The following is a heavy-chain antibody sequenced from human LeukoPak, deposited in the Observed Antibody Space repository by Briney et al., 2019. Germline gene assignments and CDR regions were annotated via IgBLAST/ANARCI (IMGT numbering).Heavy chain of an antibody. CDR1: GGSIDTYY. J-gene: IGHJ4*02. CDR2: IYYTGST. D-gene: IGHD6-19*01. CDR3: ARGRYGGGWYDY. Sequence: PSETLSLTCTVSGGSIDTYYWTWIRQPPGKGLEYIAYIYYTGSTDYNPSFKSRVGMSLDTSKNQFSLVLNSVTAADTAVYYCARGRYGGGWYDYWGQGTPVTVSS. V-gene: IGHV4-59*01.